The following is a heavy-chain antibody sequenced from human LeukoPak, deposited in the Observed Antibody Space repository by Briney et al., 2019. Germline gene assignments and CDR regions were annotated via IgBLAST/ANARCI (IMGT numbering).Heavy chain of an antibody. CDR1: GLIFSRDG. V-gene: IGHV3-30*03. CDR2: ISDDGNIK. Sequence: PGGSLRLSCAASGLIFSRDGMHWVRQAPGKGLEWVAVISDDGNIKYYADSVKGRFTISRDNSKNTLFLQMNSLRAEDTAVYYCARAGGAAADTPYFDSWGQETLVTVSS. J-gene: IGHJ4*02. D-gene: IGHD6-13*01. CDR3: ARAGGAAADTPYFDS.